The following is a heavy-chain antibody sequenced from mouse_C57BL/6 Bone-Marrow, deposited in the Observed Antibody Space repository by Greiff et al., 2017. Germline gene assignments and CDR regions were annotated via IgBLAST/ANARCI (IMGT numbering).Heavy chain of an antibody. CDR3: AGVFAY. V-gene: IGHV5-6*01. Sequence: EVKLMESGGDLVKPGGSLKLSCAASGFTFSSYGMSWVRQTPDKRLEWVATISSGGSYTYYPDSVKGRFTISRDNAKNTLYLQISSLKSEDTARYYCAGVFAYWGQGTLVTVSA. J-gene: IGHJ3*01. CDR1: GFTFSSYG. CDR2: ISSGGSYT.